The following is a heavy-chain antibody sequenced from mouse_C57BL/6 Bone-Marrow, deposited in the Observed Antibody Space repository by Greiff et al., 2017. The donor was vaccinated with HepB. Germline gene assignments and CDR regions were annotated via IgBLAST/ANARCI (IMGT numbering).Heavy chain of an antibody. J-gene: IGHJ2*01. CDR3: ARHREVVTTVVDFDY. Sequence: EVMLVESGGELVKPGGSLKLSCAASGFTFSSYGMSWVRQTPDKRLEWVATISSGGSYTYYPDSVKGRFTISRVNAKNTLYLQMSSLKSEDTAMYYCARHREVVTTVVDFDYWGQGTTLTVSS. CDR1: GFTFSSYG. CDR2: ISSGGSYT. D-gene: IGHD1-1*01. V-gene: IGHV5-6*01.